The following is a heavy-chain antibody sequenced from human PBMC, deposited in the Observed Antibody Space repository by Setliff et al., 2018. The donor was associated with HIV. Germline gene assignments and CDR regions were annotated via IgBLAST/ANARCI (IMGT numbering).Heavy chain of an antibody. CDR2: INPHTGVT. Sequence: ASVKVSCKTSGYIFIRYHIFWVRQAPGQGLEWMGNINPHTGVTKYAEKFQGRVTMTRDTSINTIYMELSRLRSDDTAVYYCARDLRDGFEEWFSTLDDGMDVWGQGTTVTVS. D-gene: IGHD3-3*01. CDR1: GYIFIRYH. CDR3: ARDLRDGFEEWFSTLDDGMDV. J-gene: IGHJ6*02. V-gene: IGHV1-2*02.